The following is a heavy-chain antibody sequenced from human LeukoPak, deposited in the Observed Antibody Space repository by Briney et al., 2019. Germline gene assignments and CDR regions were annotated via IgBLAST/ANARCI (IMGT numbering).Heavy chain of an antibody. CDR2: IYHSGST. J-gene: IGHJ5*02. V-gene: IGHV4-38-2*02. CDR1: GYSISSGYY. CDR3: ARDDIVVVPAAILYNWFDP. Sequence: SETLSLTCTVSGYSISSGYYWGWIRQPPGKGLEWFGSIYHSGSTYYNPSLKSRVTISVDTSKNQFSLKLSSLTAADTAVYYCARDDIVVVPAAILYNWFDPWGQGTLVTVSS. D-gene: IGHD2-2*01.